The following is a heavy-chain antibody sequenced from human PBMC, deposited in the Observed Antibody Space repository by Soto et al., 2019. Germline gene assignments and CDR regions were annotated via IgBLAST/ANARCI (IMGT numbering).Heavy chain of an antibody. CDR1: GLSFSNYG. CDR3: AKDRYSSSPGHLEY. J-gene: IGHJ4*02. D-gene: IGHD6-19*01. V-gene: IGHV3-30*18. Sequence: QVQLVELGGGAVQPGRSLTLSCTASGLSFSNYGVHWVRQAPGKGLEWVAIISDDGNSQNYAGSVKGRFTISRDNFKNTVYLQMDRLRGDDTAVYYCAKDRYSSSPGHLEYRGQGTLVTVSS. CDR2: ISDDGNSQ.